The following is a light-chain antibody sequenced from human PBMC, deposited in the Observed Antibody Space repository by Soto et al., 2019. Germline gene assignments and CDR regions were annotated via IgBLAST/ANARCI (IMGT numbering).Light chain of an antibody. J-gene: IGLJ2*01. CDR1: SSDVGRYNL. CDR3: SSYAGTTTFVV. V-gene: IGLV2-23*01. CDR2: EGS. Sequence: QSALTQPASVSGSPGQSITISCTGSSSDVGRYNLVSWYQHHPGKAPKLMIYEGSKRPSGVSNRFSGSKSGSTASLTISGLQAKDEADYYCSSYAGTTTFVVFGGGTKVTVL.